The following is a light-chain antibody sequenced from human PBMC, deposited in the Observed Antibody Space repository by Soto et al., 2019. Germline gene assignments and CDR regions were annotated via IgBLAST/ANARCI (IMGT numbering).Light chain of an antibody. CDR2: DAS. Sequence: DIHLTQSPSTLSASVGDRVTITCRASQTISHWLAWYQQKPGKAPKLLIFDASSLENGVPSRFSGSGSGTEFTLTITGLQPDDFATYYCQQYNTSLTFGQGTKVEI. J-gene: IGKJ1*01. V-gene: IGKV1-5*01. CDR1: QTISHW. CDR3: QQYNTSLT.